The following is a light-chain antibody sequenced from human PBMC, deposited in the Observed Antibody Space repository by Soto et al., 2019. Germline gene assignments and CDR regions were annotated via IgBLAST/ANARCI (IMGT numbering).Light chain of an antibody. V-gene: IGKV1-39*01. Sequence: DIQMTQSPSSLSASVGDRVTITCRASQSISSYLNWYQQKPGKAPKVLIYAASSLQSGVPSRFSGSGSGTDFTLTISSLQPEDFATYYCQQCDSTPQTFGGGTKVEI. CDR1: QSISSY. CDR3: QQCDSTPQT. CDR2: AAS. J-gene: IGKJ4*01.